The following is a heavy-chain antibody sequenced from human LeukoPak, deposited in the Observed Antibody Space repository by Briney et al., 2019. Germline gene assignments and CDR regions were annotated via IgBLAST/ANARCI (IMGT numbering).Heavy chain of an antibody. J-gene: IGHJ4*02. Sequence: SVKVSCKASGGTFSNYAINWVRQAPGPGLEWMGGIIPIFGTANYAQKFQGRVTITADESTSTVYMELNSLKSEDTAVYYCARGWDYDSGGRPTAYVYWGQGTLVTVSS. CDR3: ARGWDYDSGGRPTAYVY. V-gene: IGHV1-69*13. D-gene: IGHD3-22*01. CDR2: IIPIFGTA. CDR1: GGTFSNYA.